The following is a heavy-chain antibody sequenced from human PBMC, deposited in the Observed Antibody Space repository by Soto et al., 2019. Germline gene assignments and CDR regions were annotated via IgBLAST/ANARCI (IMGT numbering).Heavy chain of an antibody. CDR2: IYYSGTT. V-gene: IGHV4-59*01. CDR3: ARETGSGSYYDY. Sequence: SETLSLTCTISGGSISSYFWSWIRQPPGKGLEWIGYIYYSGTTNYNPSLKNRVTISVDTSKNQFSLSLSSVTAADTGVYYCARETGSGSYYDYWGQGALVTVSS. D-gene: IGHD3-10*01. J-gene: IGHJ4*02. CDR1: GGSISSYF.